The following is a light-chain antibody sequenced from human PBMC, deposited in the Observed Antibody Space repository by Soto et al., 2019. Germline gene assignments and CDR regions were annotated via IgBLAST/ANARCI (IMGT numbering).Light chain of an antibody. CDR1: QTVGSN. CDR3: QQYNNWPIT. J-gene: IGKJ5*01. Sequence: EVVLTQSPATLSVSPGERASLSCRASQTVGSNLAWYQQKPGQTPNLLIFGASTRAAGIAARFSGSGSGTDFTLTISSLQSEDFAVYYCQQYNNWPITVGQGTRLEIK. V-gene: IGKV3-15*01. CDR2: GAS.